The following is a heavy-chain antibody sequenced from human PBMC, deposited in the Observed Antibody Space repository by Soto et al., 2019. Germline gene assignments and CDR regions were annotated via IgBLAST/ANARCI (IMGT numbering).Heavy chain of an antibody. CDR3: AKDHYRGWQQLARYYFDY. CDR2: ISGSGGST. Sequence: GGSLRLSCAASGFTFSSYAMSWVRQAPGKGLEWVSAISGSGGSTYYADSVKGRFTISRDNSKNTLYLQMNILSAEDTAVYYCAKDHYRGWQQLARYYFDYWGQGTLVTVSS. D-gene: IGHD6-13*01. CDR1: GFTFSSYA. J-gene: IGHJ4*02. V-gene: IGHV3-23*01.